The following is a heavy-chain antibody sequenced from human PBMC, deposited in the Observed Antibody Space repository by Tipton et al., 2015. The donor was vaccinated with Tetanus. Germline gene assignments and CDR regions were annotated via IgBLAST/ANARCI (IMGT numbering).Heavy chain of an antibody. V-gene: IGHV4-34*01. Sequence: TLSLTCTVSGDSISGYYWNWIRQPPGKGLEWIGEIYHSGSTNYNPSLKSRVTISVDKSKNQLSLKLSSVTAADTAMYYCASLPQLWFGELFDYWGQGTLVTVSS. J-gene: IGHJ4*02. CDR1: GDSISGYY. CDR3: ASLPQLWFGELFDY. D-gene: IGHD3-10*01. CDR2: IYHSGST.